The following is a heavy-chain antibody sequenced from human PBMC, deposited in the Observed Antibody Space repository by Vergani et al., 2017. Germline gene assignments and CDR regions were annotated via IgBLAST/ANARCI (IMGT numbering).Heavy chain of an antibody. J-gene: IGHJ4*02. CDR3: ARYYDSSGYDGY. D-gene: IGHD3-22*01. CDR2: IYYSGST. Sequence: QLQLPESGPGLVKPSETLSLTCTVSGGSISSSSYYWGWIRQPPGKGLEWIGSIYYSGSTYYNPSLKSRVTISVDTSKNQFSLKLSSVTAADTAVYYCARYYDSSGYDGYWGQGTLVTVSS. CDR1: GGSISSSSYY. V-gene: IGHV4-39*01.